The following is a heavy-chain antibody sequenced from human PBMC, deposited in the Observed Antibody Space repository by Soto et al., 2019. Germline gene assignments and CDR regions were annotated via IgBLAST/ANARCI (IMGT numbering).Heavy chain of an antibody. V-gene: IGHV1-18*04. CDR3: ARSVYPYGSGSYYPSNY. CDR1: GYTFTSYG. CDR2: ISAYNGNT. J-gene: IGHJ4*02. D-gene: IGHD3-10*01. Sequence: GASVKVSCKASGYTFTSYGISWVRQAPGQGLEWMGWISAYNGNTNYAQKLQGRVTMTTDTSTSTAYMELRSLRSDGTAVYYCARSVYPYGSGSYYPSNYWGQGTLVTVSS.